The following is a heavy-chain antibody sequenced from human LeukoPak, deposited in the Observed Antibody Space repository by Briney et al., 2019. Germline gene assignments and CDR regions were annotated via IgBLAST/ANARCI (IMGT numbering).Heavy chain of an antibody. CDR3: ATRGGKTGTYYFDY. V-gene: IGHV4-34*01. CDR2: INHSGST. CDR1: GGSFSGYY. Sequence: TLSLTCXVYGGSFSGYYWSWIRQPPGKGLEWIGEINHSGSTNYNPSLKSRVTISVDTSKNQFSLKLSSVTAADTAVYYCATRGGKTGTYYFDYWGQGTLVTVSS. J-gene: IGHJ4*02. D-gene: IGHD1-1*01.